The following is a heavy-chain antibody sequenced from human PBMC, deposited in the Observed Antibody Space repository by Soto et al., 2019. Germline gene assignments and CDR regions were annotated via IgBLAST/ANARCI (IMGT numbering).Heavy chain of an antibody. V-gene: IGHV1-18*01. Sequence: ASVKVSCKASGYTFTSYGISWVRQAPGQGLEWMGWISAYNGNTNYAQKLQGRVTMTTDTSTSTAYMELRSLRSDDTAVYYCARGGRYDSSVYYSDYWGQGTLVTVPS. CDR2: ISAYNGNT. D-gene: IGHD3-22*01. CDR3: ARGGRYDSSVYYSDY. J-gene: IGHJ4*02. CDR1: GYTFTSYG.